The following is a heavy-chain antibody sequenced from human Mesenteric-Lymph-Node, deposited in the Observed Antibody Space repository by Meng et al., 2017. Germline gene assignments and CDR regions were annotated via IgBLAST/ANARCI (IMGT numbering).Heavy chain of an antibody. V-gene: IGHV4-61*02. CDR1: GGSIDSGNFY. Sequence: SETLSLTCTVSGGSIDSGNFYWTWIRQPAGKGLEWIGRIYTSGRTNYNPSLKSRVTISVDTSKNQFSLKLSSVTAADTAVYYCARDLGPGYSSGTNNWFDPWGQGTLVTVSS. D-gene: IGHD6-19*01. CDR3: ARDLGPGYSSGTNNWFDP. CDR2: IYTSGRT. J-gene: IGHJ5*02.